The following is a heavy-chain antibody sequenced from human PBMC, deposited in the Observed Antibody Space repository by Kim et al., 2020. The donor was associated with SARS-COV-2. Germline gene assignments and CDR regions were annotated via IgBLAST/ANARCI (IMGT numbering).Heavy chain of an antibody. V-gene: IGHV1-69*01. Sequence: AYYAEKFQGRGRITADESTSTAYRELRSLRSEDTAVYYCAREGRDGYDFAYWGQGTLVNVSS. D-gene: IGHD5-12*01. J-gene: IGHJ4*02. CDR3: AREGRDGYDFAY. CDR2: A.